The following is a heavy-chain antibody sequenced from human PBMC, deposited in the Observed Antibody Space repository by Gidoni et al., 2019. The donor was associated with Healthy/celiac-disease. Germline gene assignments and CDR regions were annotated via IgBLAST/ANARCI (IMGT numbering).Heavy chain of an antibody. CDR2: INHSGSP. V-gene: IGHV4-34*01. CDR1: GGSFSGYY. Sequence: QVQPQQWGAGLLKPSETLSLTCAVYGGSFSGYYLSWHRQPPGKGLEWIGEINHSGSPNYNPSLKSRVTISDTSKNQFSLKLSSVTAADTAVYYCARGGKGMATTNHGTFRYWGQGTLVTVSS. J-gene: IGHJ4*02. CDR3: ARGGKGMATTNHGTFRY. D-gene: IGHD5-12*01.